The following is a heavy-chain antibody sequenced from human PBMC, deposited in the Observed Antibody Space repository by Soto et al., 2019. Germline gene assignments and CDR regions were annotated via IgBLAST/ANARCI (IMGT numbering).Heavy chain of an antibody. CDR1: GGTFSRYA. J-gene: IGHJ4*02. Sequence: QVQLVQSGAEVKKPGSSVKVSCKASGGTFSRYAISWVRQAPGQGLEWLGGIIPTFGTPNYAQKFQGRVTINADESTSTAYMELSSRRSEDEAVYYCASDEGGTPDGWGQGTLVTVSS. D-gene: IGHD2-15*01. CDR2: IIPTFGTP. V-gene: IGHV1-69*01. CDR3: ASDEGGTPDG.